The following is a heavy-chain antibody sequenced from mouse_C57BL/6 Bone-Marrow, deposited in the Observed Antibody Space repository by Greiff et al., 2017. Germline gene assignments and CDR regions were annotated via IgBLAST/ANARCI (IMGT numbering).Heavy chain of an antibody. CDR1: GYTFTSYD. D-gene: IGHD1-1*01. Sequence: VKLVESGPELVKPGASVKLSCKASGYTFTSYDINWVKQRPGQGLEWIGWIYPRDGSTKYNEKFKGKATLTLDTSSSTAYMELHSLTSEDSAVYFCARLEFDGSSGDWYFDVWGTGTTVTVSS. J-gene: IGHJ1*03. CDR2: IYPRDGST. V-gene: IGHV1-85*01. CDR3: ARLEFDGSSGDWYFDV.